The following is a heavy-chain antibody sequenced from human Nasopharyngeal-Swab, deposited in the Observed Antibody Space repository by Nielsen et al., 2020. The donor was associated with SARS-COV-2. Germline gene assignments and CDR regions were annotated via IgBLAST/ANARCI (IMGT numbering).Heavy chain of an antibody. J-gene: IGHJ6*02. V-gene: IGHV1-3*01. CDR2: INAGNGNT. Sequence: WARQAPGQRLEWMGWINAGNGNTKYSQKFQGRVTITRDTSASTAYMEMSSLRSEDTAVYYCARERVVVVSATYYQYGMDVWGQGTTVTVSS. CDR3: ARERVVVVSATYYQYGMDV. D-gene: IGHD2-15*01.